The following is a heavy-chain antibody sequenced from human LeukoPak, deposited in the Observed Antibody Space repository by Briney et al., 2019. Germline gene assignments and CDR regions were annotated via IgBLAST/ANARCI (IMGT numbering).Heavy chain of an antibody. V-gene: IGHV3-15*01. Sequence: GGSLRLSCAASGLSFSSAWMTWVRQAPGKGLEWVGRVRSKADGGTTDYAAPAKGRFTISRDDSENTVFLQMNSLKTEDTAVYYCTTVRPGTSGYSYWGQGTLVTVSS. CDR3: TTVRPGTSGYSY. CDR2: VRSKADGGTT. D-gene: IGHD3-22*01. J-gene: IGHJ4*02. CDR1: GLSFSSAW.